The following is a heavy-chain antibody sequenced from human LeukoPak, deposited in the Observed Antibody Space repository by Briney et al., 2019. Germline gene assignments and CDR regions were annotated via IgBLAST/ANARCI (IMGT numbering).Heavy chain of an antibody. V-gene: IGHV1-2*02. Sequence: ASAKVSCKASGYTFTGYYMHWVRQAPGQGLEWIGWINPNSGATNYAQKFQGRVTMTRDTSISTAYMELSRLRSDDTAVYYCARDRHDYSSNWYFGYWCQGTLVTVSS. CDR1: GYTFTGYY. CDR2: INPNSGAT. CDR3: ARDRHDYSSNWYFGY. J-gene: IGHJ4*02. D-gene: IGHD6-13*01.